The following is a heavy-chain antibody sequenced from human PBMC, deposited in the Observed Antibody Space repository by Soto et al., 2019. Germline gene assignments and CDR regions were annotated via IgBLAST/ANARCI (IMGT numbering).Heavy chain of an antibody. CDR2: IYHSGST. Sequence: SETLSLTCAVSGYSISSGYYWGWIRQPPGKGLEWIGSIYHSGSTYYNLSLKSRVTISVDTSKNQFSLKLSSVTAADTAVYYCARDRPYDSSGYVDYWGQGTLVTVSS. CDR1: GYSISSGYY. J-gene: IGHJ4*02. V-gene: IGHV4-38-2*02. CDR3: ARDRPYDSSGYVDY. D-gene: IGHD3-22*01.